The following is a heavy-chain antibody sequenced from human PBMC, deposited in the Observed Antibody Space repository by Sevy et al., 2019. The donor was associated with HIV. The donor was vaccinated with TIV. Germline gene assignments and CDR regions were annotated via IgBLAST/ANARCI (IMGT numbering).Heavy chain of an antibody. CDR3: TIDLKDRGLSARIDV. CDR2: IKSKTDGGTT. J-gene: IGHJ4*02. CDR1: GFTFSNAW. V-gene: IGHV3-15*01. D-gene: IGHD3-10*01. Sequence: GGSLRLSCVASGFTFSNAWMSWVRQAPGKGLEWVGRIKSKTDGGTTDYAVPVKGGFTISRDDSKNTLYLQMNSLKTEYTAIDYRTIDLKDRGLSARIDVWGQVTLVTVSS.